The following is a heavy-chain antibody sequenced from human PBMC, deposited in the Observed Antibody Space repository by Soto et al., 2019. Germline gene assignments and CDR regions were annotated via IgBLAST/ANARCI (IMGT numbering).Heavy chain of an antibody. Sequence: EVQLVESGGGLVQPGGSLKLSCAASGFTFSGSAMHWVRQASGKGLEWVGRIRSKANSYATAYAASVKGRFTISRDDSKNTAYLQMNSLKTEDTAVYYCTRLHTYVCDYWGQGTLVTVSS. CDR1: GFTFSGSA. D-gene: IGHD2-8*01. V-gene: IGHV3-73*01. CDR3: TRLHTYVCDY. CDR2: IRSKANSYAT. J-gene: IGHJ4*02.